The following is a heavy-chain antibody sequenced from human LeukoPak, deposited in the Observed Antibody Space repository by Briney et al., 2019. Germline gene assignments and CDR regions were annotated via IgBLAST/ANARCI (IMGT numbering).Heavy chain of an antibody. CDR3: VLGGYGDFLGMDV. J-gene: IGHJ6*02. Sequence: PGRSLRLSCAASGFTFSSYGMHWVRQAPGKGLEWVAVISYDGSNKYYADSVKGRFTISRDNSKNTLYLQMNSLRAEDTAVYYCVLGGYGDFLGMDVWGQGTTVTVSS. D-gene: IGHD4-17*01. CDR2: ISYDGSNK. V-gene: IGHV3-30*03. CDR1: GFTFSSYG.